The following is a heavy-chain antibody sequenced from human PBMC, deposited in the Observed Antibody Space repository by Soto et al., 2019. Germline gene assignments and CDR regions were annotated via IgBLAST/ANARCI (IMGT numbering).Heavy chain of an antibody. CDR3: AGDTRTDWDFDL. V-gene: IGHV3-11*05. CDR1: GFTFSDYY. J-gene: IGHJ2*01. Sequence: QVQLVEPGGGLVKPGGSLRLSCAGSGFTFSDYYMTWLRQAPGRGLEWVSYISSSGIYTNYADAVKSRFSISGDNANNSVYLQMDSLRAEDTAVYYCAGDTRTDWDFDLWGRGTLVTVS. D-gene: IGHD3-3*01. CDR2: ISSSGIYT.